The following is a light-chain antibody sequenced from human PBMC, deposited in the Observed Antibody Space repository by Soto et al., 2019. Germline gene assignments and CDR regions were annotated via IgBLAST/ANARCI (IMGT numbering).Light chain of an antibody. Sequence: EIVLTQSPGTLSLSPGERATLSCRASQSVSNNYLAWYQQKPGHAPRLLIYGASSRATGIPDRFSGSGSGTDFTLTISRLEPEDVAVYYCQQYGRSPSTFGGGTKVEIK. CDR3: QQYGRSPST. CDR2: GAS. J-gene: IGKJ4*01. V-gene: IGKV3-20*01. CDR1: QSVSNNY.